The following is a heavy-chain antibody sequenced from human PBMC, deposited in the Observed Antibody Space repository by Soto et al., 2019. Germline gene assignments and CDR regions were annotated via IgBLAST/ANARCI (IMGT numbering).Heavy chain of an antibody. CDR1: GYTFTSYA. CDR3: ARVGGWFFPDY. D-gene: IGHD2-15*01. J-gene: IGHJ4*02. V-gene: IGHV1-3*05. CDR2: INAGNGNT. Sequence: QVQLVQSGAEEKKPGASVKVSCKASGYTFTSYAMHWVRQAPGQRLEWMGWINAGNGNTKYSQKFQGRVPITRDTSASTAYMELSSLRSEDTAVYYCARVGGWFFPDYWGQGTLVTVSS.